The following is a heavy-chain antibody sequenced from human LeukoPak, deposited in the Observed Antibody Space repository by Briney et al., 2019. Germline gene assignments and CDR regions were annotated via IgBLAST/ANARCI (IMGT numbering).Heavy chain of an antibody. V-gene: IGHV4-4*07. CDR2: IHTSGST. CDR3: AKDFSSASYTYYYYYMDV. CDR1: GGSISSYY. J-gene: IGHJ6*03. Sequence: PSGTLSLTCTVSGGSISSYYWSWIRQPAGKGLEWIGRIHTSGSTNYNPSLKSRVTMSVDTSKNQFSLKLSSVTAADTAVYYCAKDFSSASYTYYYYYMDVWGKGTTVTVSS. D-gene: IGHD6-25*01.